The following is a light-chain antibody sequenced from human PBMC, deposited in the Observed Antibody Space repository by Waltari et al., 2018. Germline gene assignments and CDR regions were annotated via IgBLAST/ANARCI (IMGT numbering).Light chain of an antibody. V-gene: IGLV4-69*01. CDR2: VNSDGGH. CDR3: QTGGHGTWV. CDR1: SGHSSNV. J-gene: IGLJ3*02. Sequence: QLVLTQSPSASASLGASVKLTCTLSSGHSSNVIAWLQQQPAKGPRYLMKVNSDGGHSKGDGIPDRFSGSSSGAERYLTISSLQSEDEADYYCQTGGHGTWVFGGGTKLTVL.